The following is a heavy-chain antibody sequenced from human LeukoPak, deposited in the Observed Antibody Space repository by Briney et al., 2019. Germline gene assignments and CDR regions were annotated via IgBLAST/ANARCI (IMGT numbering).Heavy chain of an antibody. CDR2: IYYSGST. Sequence: SETLSLTCTVSGGSISSYYWSWIRQPPGKGLEWIGYIYYSGSTNYNPSLKSRVTISVDTSKNQFSLKLSSVTAADTAVYYCARGHSPPGYSNSWLNYYYYYGMDVWGQGTTVTVSS. CDR1: GGSISSYY. D-gene: IGHD6-13*01. CDR3: ARGHSPPGYSNSWLNYYYYYGMDV. V-gene: IGHV4-59*01. J-gene: IGHJ6*02.